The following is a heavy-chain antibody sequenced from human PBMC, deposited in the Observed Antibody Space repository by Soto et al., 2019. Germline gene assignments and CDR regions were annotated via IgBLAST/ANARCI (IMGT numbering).Heavy chain of an antibody. D-gene: IGHD1-1*01. J-gene: IGHJ4*02. V-gene: IGHV4-59*01. CDR2: LYHGGST. CDR3: VGYGTTAFDYFDY. CDR1: GGSISRYY. Sequence: QVQLQESGPGLVKPSETLSLTCTVSGGSISRYYWSWIRQPPGKGLEWIGFLYHGGSTNYNPSLKSRVTISVDTSKNQFSLKLSSVTAADTAVYYCVGYGTTAFDYFDYWGQGTLVTVSS.